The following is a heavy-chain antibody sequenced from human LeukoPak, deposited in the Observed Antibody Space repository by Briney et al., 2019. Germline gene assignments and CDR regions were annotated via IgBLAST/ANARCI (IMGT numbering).Heavy chain of an antibody. CDR1: GFIFSDYY. J-gene: IGHJ4*02. CDR2: ISSSGSTI. D-gene: IGHD5-12*01. V-gene: IGHV3-11*01. CDR3: ARDHGWAATIMYPHY. Sequence: GGSLRLSCAASGFIFSDYYMSWIRQAPGKGLEWVSYISSSGSTIYYADSVKGRFTISRDNAKNSLYLQMNSLRAVDTAVYYCARDHGWAATIMYPHYWGQGTLVTVSS.